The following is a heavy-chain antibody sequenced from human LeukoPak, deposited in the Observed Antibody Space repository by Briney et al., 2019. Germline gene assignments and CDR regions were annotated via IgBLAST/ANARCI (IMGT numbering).Heavy chain of an antibody. D-gene: IGHD6-6*01. CDR1: GFTFRSYP. Sequence: PGGSLRLSCAASGFTFRSYPMNWVRHTPGKGLVWVSRISSDGSSTTYADSVKGRFTISRDNAKNTLYLQMNNLRAEDTAMYYCARDQRVTGRPDIDYWGQGTLVIVSS. J-gene: IGHJ4*02. CDR3: ARDQRVTGRPDIDY. CDR2: ISSDGSST. V-gene: IGHV3-74*03.